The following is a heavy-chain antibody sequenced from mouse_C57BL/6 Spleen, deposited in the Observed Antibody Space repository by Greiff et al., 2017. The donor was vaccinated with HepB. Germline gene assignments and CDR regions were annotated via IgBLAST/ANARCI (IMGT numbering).Heavy chain of an antibody. Sequence: EVMLVESGGGLVKPGGSLKLSCAASGFTFSDYGMHWVRQAPEKGLEWVAYISSGSSTIYYADTVKGRFTISRDNAKNTLFLQMTSLRSEDTAMYYCARPYDYDGPWFAYWGQGTLVTVSA. CDR2: ISSGSSTI. J-gene: IGHJ3*01. D-gene: IGHD2-4*01. V-gene: IGHV5-17*01. CDR3: ARPYDYDGPWFAY. CDR1: GFTFSDYG.